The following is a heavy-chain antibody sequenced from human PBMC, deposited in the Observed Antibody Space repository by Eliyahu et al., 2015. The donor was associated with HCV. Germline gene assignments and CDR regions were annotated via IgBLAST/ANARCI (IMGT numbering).Heavy chain of an antibody. V-gene: IGHV3-33*01. CDR3: ARIGYDGFSDGYSSDYYYYPMDV. D-gene: IGHD3-3*01. Sequence: GLMSYDGANQYYADSVKGRFIISRDNSKKTLYLRMNSLRAEDTAVYYCARIGYDGFSDGYSSDYYYYPMDVWGQGTTVTVSS. J-gene: IGHJ6*02. CDR2: MSYDGANQ.